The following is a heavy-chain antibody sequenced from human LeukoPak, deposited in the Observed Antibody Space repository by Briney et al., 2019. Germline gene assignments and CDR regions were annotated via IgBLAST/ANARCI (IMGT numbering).Heavy chain of an antibody. CDR2: TYYRSKWYN. D-gene: IGHD3-16*01. J-gene: IGHJ5*02. CDR1: GDSVSSNSAA. V-gene: IGHV6-1*01. Sequence: SQTLSLTCAISGDSVSSNSAAWNWIRRSPSRGLEWLGRTYYRSKWYNDYAVSVKSRMTMNPDTSKNRFSLQLNSVTPEDTAVYYCARGNIWGLGENFDPWGQGTPVTVSS. CDR3: ARGNIWGLGENFDP.